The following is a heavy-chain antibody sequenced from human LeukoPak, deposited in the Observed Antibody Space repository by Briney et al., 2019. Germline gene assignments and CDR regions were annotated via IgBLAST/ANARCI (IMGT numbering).Heavy chain of an antibody. D-gene: IGHD3-22*01. CDR1: GGSISSSSYY. CDR2: IYYSGST. Sequence: SETLSLTCTVSGGSISSSSYYWGWIRQPPGKGLEWIGSIYYSGSTYYNPSLKSRVTISVDTSKNQFSLKLSSVTAADTAVYYCARVNRDSSGYYPYYSDYWGQGTLVTVSS. CDR3: ARVNRDSSGYYPYYSDY. J-gene: IGHJ4*02. V-gene: IGHV4-39*01.